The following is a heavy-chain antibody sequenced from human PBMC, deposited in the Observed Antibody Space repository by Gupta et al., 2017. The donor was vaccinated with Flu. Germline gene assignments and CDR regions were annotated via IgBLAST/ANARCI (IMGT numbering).Heavy chain of an antibody. CDR2: IWYDGSNK. J-gene: IGHJ4*02. Sequence: QVQLVESGGGVVQPGRSLRRLCAASGFTFSSYGMHWVRQAPGKGLEWVAVIWYDGSNKYYADSVKGRFTISRDNSKNTLYLQMNSLRAEDTAVYYCARDRNDYSRGASDIVYWGQGTLVTVSS. D-gene: IGHD1-1*01. V-gene: IGHV3-33*01. CDR3: ARDRNDYSRGASDIVY. CDR1: GFTFSSYG.